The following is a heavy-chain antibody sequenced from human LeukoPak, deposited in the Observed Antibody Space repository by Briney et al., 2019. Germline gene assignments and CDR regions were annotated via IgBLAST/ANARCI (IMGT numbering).Heavy chain of an antibody. J-gene: IGHJ4*02. D-gene: IGHD3/OR15-3a*01. Sequence: SETLSLTCSVSGYSISSAYYWGWIRQPPGKGLEWIGSIYYSGNTYYTSSLKSQVSISIDTSKNQFSLRLTSVTAADTAVYYCARQTGSGLFILPGGQGTLVTVSS. V-gene: IGHV4-38-2*02. CDR2: IYYSGNT. CDR1: GYSISSAYY. CDR3: ARQTGSGLFILP.